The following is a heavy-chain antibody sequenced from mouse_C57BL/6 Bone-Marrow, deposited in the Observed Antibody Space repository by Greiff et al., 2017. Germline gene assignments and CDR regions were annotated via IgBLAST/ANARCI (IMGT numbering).Heavy chain of an antibody. Sequence: QVQLKQSGAELVRPGASVTLSCKASGYTFTDYEMHWVKQTPVHGLEWIGAIDPETGGTAYNQKFKGKAILTADKSSSTAYMELRSLTSEDSAVYYCTRDGRYFDYWGQGTSVTVSS. CDR2: IDPETGGT. V-gene: IGHV1-15*01. CDR1: GYTFTDYE. D-gene: IGHD2-3*01. CDR3: TRDGRYFDY. J-gene: IGHJ4*01.